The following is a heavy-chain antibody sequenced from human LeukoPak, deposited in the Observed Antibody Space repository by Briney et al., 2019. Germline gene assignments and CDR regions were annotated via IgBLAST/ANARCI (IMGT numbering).Heavy chain of an antibody. Sequence: AGGSLRLSCAASGFTFSDYYMGWIRQPPGKGLEWIGNIYYSGSTNYNPSLKSRVTISVDTSKNQFSLKLSSVTAADTAVYYCARRYYGSGSYRFDPWGQGTLVTVSS. V-gene: IGHV4-59*12. CDR1: GFTFSDYY. D-gene: IGHD3-10*01. J-gene: IGHJ5*02. CDR3: ARRYYGSGSYRFDP. CDR2: IYYSGST.